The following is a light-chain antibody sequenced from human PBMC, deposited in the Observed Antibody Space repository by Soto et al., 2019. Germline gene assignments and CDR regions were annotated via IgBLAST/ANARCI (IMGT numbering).Light chain of an antibody. CDR2: AAS. V-gene: IGKV1-27*01. Sequence: DIQMTQSPSSLSASVGDRVTITCRASQGIISFLAWYQQKPGKVPKLLISAASTLQSGVPSRFSGSGSGTDFTLTISRLESEDFAVYYCQCYGSSPPHTFGQGTKVDI. J-gene: IGKJ2*01. CDR3: QCYGSSPPHT. CDR1: QGIISF.